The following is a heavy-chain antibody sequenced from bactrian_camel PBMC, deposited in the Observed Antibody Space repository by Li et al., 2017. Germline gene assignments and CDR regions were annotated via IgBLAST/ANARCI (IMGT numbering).Heavy chain of an antibody. CDR3: ALGGDACSRQISAPEFGV. D-gene: IGHD3*01. CDR1: GYTYSSVC. Sequence: VQLVESGGGSVQAGGSLRLSCAASGYTYSSVCMGWFRQAPGKGLECVSVFISGDGTTHYADSVKGRFTISRDNAKTTAYLQMDSLKPEDTAMYYCALGGDACSRQISAPEFGVWGQGTQVTVS. V-gene: IGHV3S40*01. J-gene: IGHJ6*01. CDR2: FISGDGTT.